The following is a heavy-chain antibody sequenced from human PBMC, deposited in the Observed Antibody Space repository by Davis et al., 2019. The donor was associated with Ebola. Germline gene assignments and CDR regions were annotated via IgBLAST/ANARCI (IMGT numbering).Heavy chain of an antibody. CDR2: ISGSGGST. Sequence: GESLKISCTDSVITFSSYAMTWVRQAPGKGLEWVSAISGSGGSTYYADSVKGRFTISRDNSKNTLYLQMNSLRAEDTAVYYCAKGARITMVRGVIDGYYYYGMDVWGQGTTVTVSS. CDR3: AKGARITMVRGVIDGYYYYGMDV. J-gene: IGHJ6*02. V-gene: IGHV3-23*01. CDR1: VITFSSYA. D-gene: IGHD3-10*01.